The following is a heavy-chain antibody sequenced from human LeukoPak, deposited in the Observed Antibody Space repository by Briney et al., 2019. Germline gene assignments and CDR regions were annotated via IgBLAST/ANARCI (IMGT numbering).Heavy chain of an antibody. Sequence: GKSLRLSCTASGFTFSSTGMHWVRQAPGKGLDWVASISYDGSSKKYVDSVKGRFTISRDNSKNTLYLQMNSLRAEDTAVYYCARGPISRYYYGSGSYGWFDPWGQGTLVTVSS. CDR3: ARGPISRYYYGSGSYGWFDP. CDR1: GFTFSSTG. D-gene: IGHD3-10*01. J-gene: IGHJ5*02. CDR2: ISYDGSSK. V-gene: IGHV3-30*03.